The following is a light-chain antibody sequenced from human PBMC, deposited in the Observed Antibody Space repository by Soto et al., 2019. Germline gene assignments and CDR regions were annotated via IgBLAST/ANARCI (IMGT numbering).Light chain of an antibody. J-gene: IGLJ1*01. V-gene: IGLV2-14*01. CDR2: EVS. CDR3: SSYTSTSTLV. CDR1: SCDVGGYNY. Sequence: QSALTQPASVSGSPGQSITISCTGTSCDVGGYNYVSWYQQPPGKAPKLMIYEVSNRPSGVSNRFSGSKSGNTASLTISGLQAEDEADYYCSSYTSTSTLVFGTGTKLTVL.